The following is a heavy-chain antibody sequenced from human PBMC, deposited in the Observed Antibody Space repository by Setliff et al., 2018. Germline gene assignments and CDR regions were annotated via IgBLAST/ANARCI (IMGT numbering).Heavy chain of an antibody. CDR2: INHSGST. D-gene: IGHD6-6*01. V-gene: IGHV4-34*01. Sequence: SETLSLTCAVYGGSFSGYSWTWIRQPPGKGLEWIGDINHSGSTNYSPSLKSRVTISVDTSKNQFSLKLSSVTAAATAVHYCARCSRIAGRAIDFWGQGTLVTVSS. CDR1: GGSFSGYS. J-gene: IGHJ4*02. CDR3: ARCSRIAGRAIDF.